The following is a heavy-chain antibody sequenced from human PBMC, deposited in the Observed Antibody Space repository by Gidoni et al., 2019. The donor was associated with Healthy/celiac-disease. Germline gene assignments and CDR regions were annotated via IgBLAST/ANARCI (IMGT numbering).Heavy chain of an antibody. CDR1: VFTFSSYG. J-gene: IGHJ4*02. CDR2: ISYDGSNK. V-gene: IGHV3-30*18. CDR3: AKDRMGGGYYFDY. D-gene: IGHD3-16*01. Sequence: VQLVESGRGVVQHGRSQRRSCADSVFTFSSYGMHWVRQAPGKGLEWVAVISYDGSNKYYADSVKGRFTISRDNSKNTLYLQINSLRAEDTAVYYCAKDRMGGGYYFDYWGQGTLVTVAS.